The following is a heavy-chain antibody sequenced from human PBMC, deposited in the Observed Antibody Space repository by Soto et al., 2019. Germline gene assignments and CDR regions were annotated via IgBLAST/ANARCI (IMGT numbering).Heavy chain of an antibody. CDR3: ASSSPGSRTLLDI. V-gene: IGHV1-46*03. J-gene: IGHJ3*02. D-gene: IGHD6-13*01. CDR2: INPSGGST. CDR1: GDTFPSYY. Sequence: GASVKVSRNASGDTFPSYYMHGVRQAPGQGLEWMGIINPSGGSTSYAQKVQGRVTRTRDTATSTVYIELSSLRSEDTAVYYCASSSPGSRTLLDIWGQGTMVTVSS.